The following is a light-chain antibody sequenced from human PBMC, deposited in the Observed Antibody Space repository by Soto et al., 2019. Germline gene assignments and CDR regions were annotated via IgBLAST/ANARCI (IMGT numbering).Light chain of an antibody. V-gene: IGLV1-40*01. Sequence: QAVVTQPPSVSGAPGQRVTISCTGSSSNIGAGYDVLWYQQLPGTDPKLLIYGNNNRPSGVPDRFSGSKSGTSASLAITGLQAEDEADYYCQSYDTSLSGSYVFGTGTKLTVL. CDR3: QSYDTSLSGSYV. CDR2: GNN. CDR1: SSNIGAGYD. J-gene: IGLJ1*01.